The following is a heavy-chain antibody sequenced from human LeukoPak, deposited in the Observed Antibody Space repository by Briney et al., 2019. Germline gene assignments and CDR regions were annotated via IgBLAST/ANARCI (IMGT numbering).Heavy chain of an antibody. J-gene: IGHJ4*02. CDR2: ISYDGSNK. V-gene: IGHV3-30*01. D-gene: IGHD3-22*01. CDR1: GFSFSSYA. CDR3: AKGYDSSGYMGDY. Sequence: GGSLRLSCAASGFSFSSYAMHWVRQAPGKGLEWAAVISYDGSNKYYGDSVKGRFTISRDNGENTLYVQMNGLRAEDTALYYCAKGYDSSGYMGDYWGQGTLVTVSS.